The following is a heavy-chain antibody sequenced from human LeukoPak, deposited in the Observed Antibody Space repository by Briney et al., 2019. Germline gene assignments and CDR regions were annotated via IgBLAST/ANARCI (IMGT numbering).Heavy chain of an antibody. D-gene: IGHD6-13*01. J-gene: IGHJ4*02. V-gene: IGHV3-7*01. CDR3: AKGDERQLVRDY. CDR1: GFTFSTYW. Sequence: GGSLRLSCAASGFTFSTYWMNWVRQAPGKGLEWVANIKVDGSEKYYTDSVKGRFTISRDNAKNSLYLQMNSLRAEDTAVYYCAKGDERQLVRDYWGQGTLVTVSS. CDR2: IKVDGSEK.